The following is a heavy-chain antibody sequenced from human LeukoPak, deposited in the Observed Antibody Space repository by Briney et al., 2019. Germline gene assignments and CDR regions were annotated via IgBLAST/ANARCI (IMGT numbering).Heavy chain of an antibody. CDR1: GFTFSDYY. CDR2: ISSSGSTI. D-gene: IGHD2-15*01. V-gene: IGHV3-11*01. J-gene: IGHJ5*02. CDR3: ARDLTDCSGGSCYYWFDP. Sequence: PGGSLRLSCAASGFTFSDYYMSWIRQAPGKGLEWVSYISSSGSTIYYADSVKGRFTISRDNAKNSLYLQMNSLRAEDTAVYYCARDLTDCSGGSCYYWFDPWGQGTLVTVSS.